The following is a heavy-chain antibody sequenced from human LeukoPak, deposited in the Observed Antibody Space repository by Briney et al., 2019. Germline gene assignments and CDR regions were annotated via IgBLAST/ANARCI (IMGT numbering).Heavy chain of an antibody. Sequence: SQTLSLTCAVSGGSISSGGYSRSWIRQPPGKGLEWIGYIYHSGSTYYNPSLKSRVTISVDRSKNQFSLKLSSVTAADTAVYYCARGGPRITMVRGVRHPYYFDYWGQGTLVTVSS. V-gene: IGHV4-30-2*01. J-gene: IGHJ4*02. CDR1: GGSISSGGYS. D-gene: IGHD3-10*01. CDR3: ARGGPRITMVRGVRHPYYFDY. CDR2: IYHSGST.